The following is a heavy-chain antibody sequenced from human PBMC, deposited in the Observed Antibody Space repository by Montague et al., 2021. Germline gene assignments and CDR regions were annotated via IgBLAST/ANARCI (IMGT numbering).Heavy chain of an antibody. D-gene: IGHD7-27*01. CDR2: IYYSGSAGGTT. CDR3: ARRLGIRAPFDY. CDR1: GGSISSFY. Sequence: SETLSLTCTVSGGSISSFYWSWIRQPPAKGLELIAYIYYSGSAGGTTNYNPSLKSRVTISADTSMNQFSLNLRSVTAADTAVYFCARRLGIRAPFDYWGQGTLVTVSS. V-gene: IGHV4-59*08. J-gene: IGHJ4*02.